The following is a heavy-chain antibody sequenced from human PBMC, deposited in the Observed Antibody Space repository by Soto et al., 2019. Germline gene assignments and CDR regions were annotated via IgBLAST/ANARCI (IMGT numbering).Heavy chain of an antibody. J-gene: IGHJ5*02. CDR2: IYHSGST. CDR3: ARTVGRWLQLSNWFDP. CDR1: GYSISSGYY. D-gene: IGHD1-1*01. V-gene: IGHV4-38-2*01. Sequence: SETLSLTCAVSGYSISSGYYWGWIRQPPGKGLEWIGSIYHSGSTYYNPSLKSRVTISVDTSKNQFSLKLSSVTAADTAVYYCARTVGRWLQLSNWFDPWGQGTLVTVSS.